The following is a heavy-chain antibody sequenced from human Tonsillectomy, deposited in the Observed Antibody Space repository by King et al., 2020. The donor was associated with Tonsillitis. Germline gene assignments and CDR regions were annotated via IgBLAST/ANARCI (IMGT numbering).Heavy chain of an antibody. CDR1: AFTFSNYA. J-gene: IGHJ6*02. Sequence: VQLVESGGGLVQPGGSLRLSCAASAFTFSNYAMSWVRQAPGKGLEWVSTISGTGGSTYYADSVKGRFTISRDNSKNTLYLQMNSLRAEDTAVYYCAKDRTGTTWYYYGMDVWGQGTTVTASS. CDR3: AKDRTGTTWYYYGMDV. CDR2: ISGTGGST. V-gene: IGHV3-23*04. D-gene: IGHD1-7*01.